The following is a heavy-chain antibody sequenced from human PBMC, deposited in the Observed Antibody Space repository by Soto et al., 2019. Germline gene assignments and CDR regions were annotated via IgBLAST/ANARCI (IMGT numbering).Heavy chain of an antibody. CDR3: ARDGTHNWV. Sequence: ELQLVASGGGLVQPGGSLRLSCAASGFTVSNNYVRWVRQAPGKGLEWVSLIFSNGDTRYADSVKGRFTISRDSSSNTLDLHMNSLRVEGTAVYYCARDGTHNWVGGQGIHVTVSS. CDR2: IFSNGDT. V-gene: IGHV3-66*01. J-gene: IGHJ4*02. D-gene: IGHD1-1*01. CDR1: GFTVSNNY.